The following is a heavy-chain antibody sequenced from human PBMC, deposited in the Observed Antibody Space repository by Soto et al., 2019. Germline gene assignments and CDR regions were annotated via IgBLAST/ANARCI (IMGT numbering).Heavy chain of an antibody. CDR3: ARGVAVAGTRFDY. V-gene: IGHV1-69*01. CDR1: GGTFSRHA. Sequence: QVQLVQSGAEVRKPGSSVKVSCKASGGTFSRHAISWVRQAPGQGLEWMGGIIPIFGTANHAQKFQGRVTITADESTSTAYMELSSLRSEDTAVYYCARGVAVAGTRFDYWGQGTLVTVSS. D-gene: IGHD6-19*01. CDR2: IIPIFGTA. J-gene: IGHJ4*02.